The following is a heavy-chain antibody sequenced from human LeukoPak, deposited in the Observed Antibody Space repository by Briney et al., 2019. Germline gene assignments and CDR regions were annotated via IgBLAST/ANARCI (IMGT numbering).Heavy chain of an antibody. J-gene: IGHJ4*02. Sequence: PSETLSLTAAGYGGTFSGYYWSWIRQPPGQGREWSGEINLGGSTNYNPSLKSRVTISVDTSKNQFSLKLSSVTAADTAVYYCARAPNADYYDSSGCYLYAVGYFDYWGQGTLVTVSS. CDR2: INLGGST. D-gene: IGHD3-22*01. CDR3: ARAPNADYYDSSGCYLYAVGYFDY. CDR1: GGTFSGYY. V-gene: IGHV4-34*01.